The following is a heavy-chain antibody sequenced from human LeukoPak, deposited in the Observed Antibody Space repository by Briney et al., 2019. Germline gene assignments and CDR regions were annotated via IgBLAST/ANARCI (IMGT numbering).Heavy chain of an antibody. CDR1: GFTFSSHS. D-gene: IGHD3-22*01. CDR2: ISSSNSYI. J-gene: IGHJ1*01. Sequence: PGGSLRLSCAASGFTFSSHSMNWVRQAPGKGLEWVSSISSSNSYIYYADSVRGRFTISRDNAKNSLYLQMNSLRAEDTAVYYCATYSSLNRREFQYWGQGTLLTVSS. CDR3: ATYSSLNRREFQY. V-gene: IGHV3-21*06.